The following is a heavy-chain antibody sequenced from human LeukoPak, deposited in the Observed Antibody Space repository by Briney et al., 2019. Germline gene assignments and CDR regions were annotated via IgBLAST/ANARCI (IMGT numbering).Heavy chain of an antibody. CDR2: VSDAGGSA. V-gene: IGHV3-23*01. CDR3: AKSGGSFYLFDY. D-gene: IGHD6-25*01. Sequence: PGGSLRLSCAASGFTFSSYAMSWVRQAPGKGLEWVSSVSDAGGSAYYADSVRGQFIISRDNSKNTLYLQMNSLGAEDTAVYYCAKSGGSFYLFDYWGRGTLVTVSS. CDR1: GFTFSSYA. J-gene: IGHJ4*02.